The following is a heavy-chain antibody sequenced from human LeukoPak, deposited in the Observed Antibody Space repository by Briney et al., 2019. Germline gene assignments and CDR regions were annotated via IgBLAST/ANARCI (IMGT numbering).Heavy chain of an antibody. Sequence: RASVKVSCKASGYTFTSYGISWVRRAPGQGLEWMGWMNPNSGNTGYAQKFRGRVTITRNTSISTAYMELSSLRSEDTAVYYCARVALDYDFWSGYYKVNWFDPWGQGTLVTVSS. CDR3: ARVALDYDFWSGYYKVNWFDP. CDR2: MNPNSGNT. J-gene: IGHJ5*02. V-gene: IGHV1-8*03. CDR1: GYTFTSYG. D-gene: IGHD3-3*01.